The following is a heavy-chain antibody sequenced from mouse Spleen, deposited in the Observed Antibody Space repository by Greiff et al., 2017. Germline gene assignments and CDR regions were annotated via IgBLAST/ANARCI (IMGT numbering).Heavy chain of an antibody. CDR3: ARLGEGAMDY. V-gene: IGHV1-82*01. CDR2: IYPGDGDT. D-gene: IGHD4-1*01. CDR1: GYAFSSSW. Sequence: VQLQQSGPELVKPGASVKISCKASGYAFSSSWMNWVKQRPGKGLEWIGRIYPGDGDTNYNGKFKGKATLTADKSPSTAYMQLSSLTSEDSAVYFCARLGEGAMDYWGQGTSVTVSS. J-gene: IGHJ4*01.